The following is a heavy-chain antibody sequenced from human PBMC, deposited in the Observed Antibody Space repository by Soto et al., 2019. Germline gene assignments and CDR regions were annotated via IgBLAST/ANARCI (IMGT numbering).Heavy chain of an antibody. CDR2: IYSAGSA. Sequence: GGSLRLSCAASGFTVSSYYMSWVRQAPGKGLEWVSVIYSAGSADFADSVKGRFTISRDNSKNTLYLQMSSLRAEDTAVYYCARVPSSSYHYFDYWGQGTLVTLSS. CDR1: GFTVSSYY. CDR3: ARVPSSSYHYFDY. J-gene: IGHJ4*02. V-gene: IGHV3-66*01. D-gene: IGHD6-13*01.